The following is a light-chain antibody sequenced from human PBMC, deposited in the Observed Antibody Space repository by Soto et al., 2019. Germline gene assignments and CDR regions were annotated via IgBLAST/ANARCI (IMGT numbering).Light chain of an antibody. J-gene: IGKJ1*01. Sequence: IQITQSETSLSASVGDRVSPICRASQSVSTRLAWYQQKPGKAPKVLIYDASSWAGGVPSRFTGSGSGTEFTLTINILQPDDFATYYCQQYSVYWTFAQ. CDR1: QSVSTR. CDR3: QQYSVYWT. CDR2: DAS. V-gene: IGKV1-5*02.